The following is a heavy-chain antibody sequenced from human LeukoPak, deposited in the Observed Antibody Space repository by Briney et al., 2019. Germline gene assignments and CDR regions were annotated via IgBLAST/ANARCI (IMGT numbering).Heavy chain of an antibody. D-gene: IGHD6-19*01. Sequence: SETLSLTCTVSGGSISSGGYYWSWIRQPPGKGLEWIGYIYYSGSTNYNPSLKSRVTISVDTSKNQFSLKLSSVTAADTAVYYCARHRLGYSSGWYSDFDYWGQGTLVTVSS. CDR2: IYYSGST. J-gene: IGHJ4*02. CDR3: ARHRLGYSSGWYSDFDY. CDR1: GGSISSGGYY. V-gene: IGHV4-61*08.